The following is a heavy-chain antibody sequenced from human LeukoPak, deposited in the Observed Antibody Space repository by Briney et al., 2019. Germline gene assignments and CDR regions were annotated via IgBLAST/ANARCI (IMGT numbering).Heavy chain of an antibody. Sequence: SETLSLTCTVSGGSISPYFWSWIRQPPGKGLEWIGYISYTGNTNYNPSLKSRVTISVDASKNQFSLQLTSVTAADTAVYYCARDDYRGVTNFDPWGQGTLVTVSS. CDR2: ISYTGNT. J-gene: IGHJ5*02. D-gene: IGHD3-10*01. V-gene: IGHV4-59*01. CDR1: GGSISPYF. CDR3: ARDDYRGVTNFDP.